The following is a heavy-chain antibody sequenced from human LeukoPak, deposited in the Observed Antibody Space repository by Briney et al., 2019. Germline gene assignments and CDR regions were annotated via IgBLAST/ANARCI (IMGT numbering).Heavy chain of an antibody. CDR3: ARVGMAVGATVDY. V-gene: IGHV3-21*01. CDR1: GFSFSSYS. D-gene: IGHD1-26*01. J-gene: IGHJ4*02. Sequence: GGSLRLSCAASGFSFSSYSMNWVRQAPGKGLEWVSSISSSSSYIYYADSVKGRFTISRDNAKNSLYLQMNSLRAEDTAVHYCARVGMAVGATVDYWGQGILVTVSS. CDR2: ISSSSSYI.